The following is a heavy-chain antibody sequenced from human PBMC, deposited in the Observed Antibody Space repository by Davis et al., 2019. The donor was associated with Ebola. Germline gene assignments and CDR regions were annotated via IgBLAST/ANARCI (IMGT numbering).Heavy chain of an antibody. V-gene: IGHV3-48*03. J-gene: IGHJ4*02. CDR1: GFPFSSYE. D-gene: IGHD6-13*01. CDR2: ISSSGSTI. Sequence: GGSLRLSCAASGFPFSSYEMNWVRQAPGKGLEWVSYISSSGSTIYYADSVKGRFTISRDNSKNTLYLQMNSLRAEDTAVYYCAKRGRIAAAGLDYWGQGTLVTVSS. CDR3: AKRGRIAAAGLDY.